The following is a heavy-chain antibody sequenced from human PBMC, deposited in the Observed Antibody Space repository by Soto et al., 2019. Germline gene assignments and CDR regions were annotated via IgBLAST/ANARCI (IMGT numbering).Heavy chain of an antibody. V-gene: IGHV1-18*04. CDR3: ARDQRLGIAAAGTFPAVPSLEYYYGMDV. D-gene: IGHD6-13*01. J-gene: IGHJ6*02. CDR1: GYTFTSYG. Sequence: ASVKVSCKASGYTFTSYGISWVRQAPGQGLEWMGWICAYNGNTNYAQKLQGRVTMTTDTSTSTAYMELRSLRSDDTAVYYCARDQRLGIAAAGTFPAVPSLEYYYGMDVWGQGTTVTVSS. CDR2: ICAYNGNT.